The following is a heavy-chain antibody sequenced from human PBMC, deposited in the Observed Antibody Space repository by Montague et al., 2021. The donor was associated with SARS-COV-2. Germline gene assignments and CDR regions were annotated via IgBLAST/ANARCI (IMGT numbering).Heavy chain of an antibody. J-gene: IGHJ4*02. CDR1: GFTVSSNY. Sequence: SLRLSCAASGFTVSSNYMSWVRQAPGKGLEWVSVIYSGGSTYYADSVKGRFTISRDNSKNTPYLQMNSLRAEDTAVYYCARGYYDSSGYYATAGVHWGQGTLVTVSS. CDR3: ARGYYDSSGYYATAGVH. CDR2: IYSGGST. D-gene: IGHD3-22*01. V-gene: IGHV3-66*01.